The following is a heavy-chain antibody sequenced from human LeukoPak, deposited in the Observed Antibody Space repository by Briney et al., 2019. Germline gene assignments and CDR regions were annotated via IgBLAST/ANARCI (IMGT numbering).Heavy chain of an antibody. D-gene: IGHD6-19*01. V-gene: IGHV3-23*01. Sequence: GGSLRLSCVVSGFTFSSYAMSWVRQAPGKGLEWVSGISGSGGSTYYADSVKGRFTISRDNTKNTLYLQMNSLRAEDTAVYYCAREVGVKYSSGWYYFDYWGQGTLVTVSS. CDR1: GFTFSSYA. J-gene: IGHJ4*02. CDR3: AREVGVKYSSGWYYFDY. CDR2: ISGSGGST.